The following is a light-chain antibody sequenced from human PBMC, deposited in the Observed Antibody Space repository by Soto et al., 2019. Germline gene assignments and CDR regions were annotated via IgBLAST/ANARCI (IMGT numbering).Light chain of an antibody. CDR2: EVS. J-gene: IGLJ3*02. V-gene: IGLV2-8*01. CDR3: GTWDTSLSGWV. CDR1: SSDVGGYNY. Sequence: QSALTQPPSASGSPGQSVTISCTGTSSDVGGYNYVSWYQQHPGKAPKLMIYEVSKRPSGVPDRFSGSKSGNTASLTVSGLQAEDEADYYCGTWDTSLSGWVFGGGTQLTVL.